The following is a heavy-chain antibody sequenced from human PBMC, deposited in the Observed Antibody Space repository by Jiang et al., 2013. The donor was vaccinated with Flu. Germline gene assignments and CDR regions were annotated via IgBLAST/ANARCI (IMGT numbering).Heavy chain of an antibody. Sequence: GSISSGGYYWSWIRQHPGKGLEWIGYIYYSGSTYYNPSLKSRVTISVDTSKNQFSLKLSSVTAADTAVYYCARVVLRYFDLLEPWGQGTLVTVSS. V-gene: IGHV4-31*02. J-gene: IGHJ5*02. CDR3: ARVVLRYFDLLEP. D-gene: IGHD3-9*01. CDR1: GSISSGGYY. CDR2: IYYSGST.